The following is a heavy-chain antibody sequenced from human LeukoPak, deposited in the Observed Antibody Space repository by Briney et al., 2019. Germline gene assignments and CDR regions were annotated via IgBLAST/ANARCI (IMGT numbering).Heavy chain of an antibody. CDR3: AKGDYYYDSSGLDY. V-gene: IGHV3-23*01. Sequence: GGSLRLSCAASGFTFSSYAMSWVRQAPGKGLEWVSAISGSGGSTYYADSVKGRFTISRDNSKNTLYLQMNSLRAEDTAVYYCAKGDYYYDSSGLDYWGQGTLVTVCS. J-gene: IGHJ4*02. CDR2: ISGSGGST. CDR1: GFTFSSYA. D-gene: IGHD3-22*01.